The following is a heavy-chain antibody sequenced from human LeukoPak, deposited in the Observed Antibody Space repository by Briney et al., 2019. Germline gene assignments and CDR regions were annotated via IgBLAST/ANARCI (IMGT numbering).Heavy chain of an antibody. V-gene: IGHV4-39*07. D-gene: IGHD1-26*01. Sequence: SETLSLTCTVSGGSISSSSYYWGWIRQPPGKGLEWIGSTYYGGSTCYNPSLKSRVTISVDTSKNQFSLKLSSVTAADTAVYYCARGGSYLRHIDPWGQGTLVTVSS. J-gene: IGHJ5*02. CDR3: ARGGSYLRHIDP. CDR1: GGSISSSSYY. CDR2: TYYGGST.